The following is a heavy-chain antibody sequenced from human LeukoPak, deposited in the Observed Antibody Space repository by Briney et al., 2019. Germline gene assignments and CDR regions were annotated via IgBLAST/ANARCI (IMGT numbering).Heavy chain of an antibody. CDR1: GFTFSNYT. Sequence: PGGSLRLSCAASGFTFSNYTMNWVRQTPGKGLEWVSSISSSSSYIFYADSVKGRFTLSRDNAKKSLYLQMNSLRAEDTAVYYCARHRRFNWFDPWGQGTLVTVSS. V-gene: IGHV3-21*01. D-gene: IGHD3-3*01. CDR2: ISSSSSYI. J-gene: IGHJ5*02. CDR3: ARHRRFNWFDP.